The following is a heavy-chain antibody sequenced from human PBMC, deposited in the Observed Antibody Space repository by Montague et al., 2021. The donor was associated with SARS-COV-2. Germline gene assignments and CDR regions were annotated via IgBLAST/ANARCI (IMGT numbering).Heavy chain of an antibody. V-gene: IGHV4-30-2*01. CDR2: IYHSGST. D-gene: IGHD1-26*01. CDR3: ARDSGNYFGGVDY. Sequence: TLSLTCAVSGGSISIDNYSWNWLRQPPGKGLEWIGYIYHSGSTSYNPSLEGRVTISIDRSKNQFSLKLKSVTAADTAVYYCARDSGNYFGGVDYWGQGTLVTVSS. J-gene: IGHJ4*02. CDR1: GGSISIDNYS.